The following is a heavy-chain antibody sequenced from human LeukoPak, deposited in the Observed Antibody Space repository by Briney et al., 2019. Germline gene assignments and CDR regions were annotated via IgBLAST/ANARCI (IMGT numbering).Heavy chain of an antibody. CDR2: IYYSGST. Sequence: SETLSLTCTVSGGSISSYYWSWIRQPPGKGLEWIGYIYYSGSTNYNPSLKSRVTISVDTSKNQFSLKLSSVTAADTAVYYCARGARKAYCGGDCYSIDPWGQGTLVTVSS. CDR3: ARGARKAYCGGDCYSIDP. J-gene: IGHJ5*02. V-gene: IGHV4-59*01. D-gene: IGHD2-21*02. CDR1: GGSISSYY.